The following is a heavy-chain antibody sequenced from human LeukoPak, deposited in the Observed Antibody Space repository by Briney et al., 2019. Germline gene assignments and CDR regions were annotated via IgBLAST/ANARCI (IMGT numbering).Heavy chain of an antibody. CDR2: IYYSGTT. CDR3: ARHDSVYFDY. D-gene: IGHD2-21*01. CDR1: GGSISTSGYY. J-gene: IGHJ4*02. V-gene: IGHV4-39*01. Sequence: PSETLSLTCTVSGGSISTSGYYWGWIRQPPGKGLEWIGIIYYSGTTYYNQSLKSRVTISVDTSKNQLSLTVNSVTAADTAVYYCARHDSVYFDYWGQGTLVTVSS.